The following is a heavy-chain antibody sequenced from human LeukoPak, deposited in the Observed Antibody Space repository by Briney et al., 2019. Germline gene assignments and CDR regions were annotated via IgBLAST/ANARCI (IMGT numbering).Heavy chain of an antibody. Sequence: SETLSLTCTVSGGSISSSSYYWGWIRQPPGKGLEWIGSIYYSGGTYYNPSLKSRVTISVDTSENQFSLKLSSVTAADTAVYYCARHLAQGYWGLYPTTVVTRFDYWGQGTLVTVSS. D-gene: IGHD4-23*01. V-gene: IGHV4-39*01. J-gene: IGHJ4*02. CDR1: GGSISSSSYY. CDR2: IYYSGGT. CDR3: ARHLAQGYWGLYPTTVVTRFDY.